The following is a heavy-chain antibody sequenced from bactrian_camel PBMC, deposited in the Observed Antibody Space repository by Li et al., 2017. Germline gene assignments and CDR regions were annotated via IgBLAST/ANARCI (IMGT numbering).Heavy chain of an antibody. CDR3: VNLWDTLY. V-gene: IGHV3S26*01. D-gene: IGHD1*01. J-gene: IGHJ4*01. CDR2: TYTGGSST. Sequence: HVQLVESGGGSVQAGGSLTLSRVVSGSPTYCMGWFRQAPGKEREGVASTYTGGSSTTYADSVKGRFTISQDNAKNTLDLQMNSLKPGDTAVYYCVNLWDTLYWGQGTQVTVS. CDR1: GSPTYC.